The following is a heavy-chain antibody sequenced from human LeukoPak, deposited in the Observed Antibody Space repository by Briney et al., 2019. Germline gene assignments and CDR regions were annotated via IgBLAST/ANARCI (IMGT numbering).Heavy chain of an antibody. V-gene: IGHV5-51*01. J-gene: IGHJ4*02. CDR3: ARIPGIAARQQHHFDY. D-gene: IGHD6-6*01. CDR1: GYSFTSYW. Sequence: GESLKISCKGSGYSFTSYWIGWVRQMPGKGLEWMGIIYPGDSDTRYSPSFQGQVTISADKSISTAYLQWSSLKASDTAMYYCARIPGIAARQQHHFDYWGQGTLVTVSS. CDR2: IYPGDSDT.